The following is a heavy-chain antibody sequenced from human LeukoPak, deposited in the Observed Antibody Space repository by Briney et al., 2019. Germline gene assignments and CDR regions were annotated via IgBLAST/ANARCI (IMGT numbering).Heavy chain of an antibody. CDR3: AKDDDWLRFEH. D-gene: IGHD5-12*01. CDR1: GFTFSSQG. J-gene: IGHJ4*02. Sequence: GGSLRLSCAASGFTFSSQGMNWVRQAPGKGLEWVSGISGSGGRTYYADSVKGRFTISRDNSNHMLYLQMNSLIAEDTAIYYCAKDDDWLRFEHWGRGTPVSVSS. CDR2: ISGSGGRT. V-gene: IGHV3-23*01.